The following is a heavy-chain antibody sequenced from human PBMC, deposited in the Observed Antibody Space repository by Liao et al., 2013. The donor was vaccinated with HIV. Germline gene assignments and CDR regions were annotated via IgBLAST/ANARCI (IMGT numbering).Heavy chain of an antibody. Sequence: QVQLQESGPGLVKPSQTLSLTCTVSGGSIITGDNYWSWIRQSPGKGLEWIGYIHDSGSTYYSETTYYSPSLRSRVSISVDKAKNQFSLKLNSVTAADTAVYYCARGLREGVDYDVLTGSISSDWYFDLWGRGTLVTVSS. J-gene: IGHJ2*01. D-gene: IGHD3-9*01. V-gene: IGHV4-30-4*08. CDR1: GGSIITGDNY. CDR3: ARGLREGVDYDVLTGSISSDWYFDL. CDR2: IHDSGST.